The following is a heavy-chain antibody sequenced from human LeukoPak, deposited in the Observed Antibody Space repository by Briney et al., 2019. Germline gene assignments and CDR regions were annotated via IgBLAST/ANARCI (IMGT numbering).Heavy chain of an antibody. CDR2: INHSGST. J-gene: IGHJ5*02. V-gene: IGHV4-34*01. Sequence: KTSETLSLTCAVYGGSFSGYYWSWIRQPPGKGLEWIGEINHSGSTNYNPSLKSRVTISVDTSKNQFSLQLRSVTTADTAVYYCVRGPYGASISKWFDPWGQGTQVIVSP. CDR1: GGSFSGYY. D-gene: IGHD4/OR15-4a*01. CDR3: VRGPYGASISKWFDP.